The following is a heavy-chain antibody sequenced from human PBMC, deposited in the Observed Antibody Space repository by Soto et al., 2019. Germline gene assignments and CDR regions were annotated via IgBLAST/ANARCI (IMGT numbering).Heavy chain of an antibody. CDR2: MNPNSGNT. V-gene: IGHV1-8*01. CDR1: GYTFTSYD. CDR3: ARPRSSGSERGDWFDP. J-gene: IGHJ5*02. D-gene: IGHD3-22*01. Sequence: ASVKVSCKASGYTFTSYDINWVRQATGQGLEWMGWMNPNSGNTGYAQKFQGRVTMTRNTSISTAYMELSSLRSEDTAVYYCARPRSSGSERGDWFDPWGQGTLVTVSS.